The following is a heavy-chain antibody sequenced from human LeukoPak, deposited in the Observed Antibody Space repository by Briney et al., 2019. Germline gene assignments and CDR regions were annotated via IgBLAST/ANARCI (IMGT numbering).Heavy chain of an antibody. CDR2: ISSSGSYI. CDR3: AKSTSSWERVDY. J-gene: IGHJ4*02. Sequence: GGSLRLSCAASGFTFSTYSMNWVRQAPGKGLEWVSSISSSGSYIYYADSVKGRFTISRDNAKNSLYLQMNGLRAEDAAVYYCAKSTSSWERVDYWGQGTLVTVSS. V-gene: IGHV3-21*04. CDR1: GFTFSTYS. D-gene: IGHD6-13*01.